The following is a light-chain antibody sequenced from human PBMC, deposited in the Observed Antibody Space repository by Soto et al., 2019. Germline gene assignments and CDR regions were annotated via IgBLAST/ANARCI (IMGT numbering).Light chain of an antibody. Sequence: EIVLTQSPGTLSLSPGERATLSCRASQSVSSSYLAWYQQKPGQAPRLIIYGTSSRATAIPDRFSGSGSGTNFTLTISRLEPEDFPVYYCQQYGSSSWTFGQGTKVEIK. CDR3: QQYGSSSWT. CDR1: QSVSSSY. CDR2: GTS. J-gene: IGKJ1*01. V-gene: IGKV3-20*01.